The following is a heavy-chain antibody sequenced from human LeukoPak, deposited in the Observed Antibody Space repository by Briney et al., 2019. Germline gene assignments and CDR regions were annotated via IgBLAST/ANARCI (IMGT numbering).Heavy chain of an antibody. Sequence: GGSLRLSCAASGFTFSDYYMSWIRQAPGKGLEWVSYISSSGSTIYYADSVKGRFTISRDNAKNSLYLQMNSLRAEDTAVYYCVVATISYYYYGMDVWGQGTTVTVSS. D-gene: IGHD5-12*01. CDR3: VVATISYYYYGMDV. J-gene: IGHJ6*02. CDR1: GFTFSDYY. CDR2: ISSSGSTI. V-gene: IGHV3-11*01.